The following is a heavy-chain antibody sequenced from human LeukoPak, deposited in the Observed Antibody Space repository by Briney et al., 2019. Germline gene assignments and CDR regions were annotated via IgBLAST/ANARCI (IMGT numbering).Heavy chain of an antibody. D-gene: IGHD2-15*01. V-gene: IGHV3-23*01. CDR3: AKVLSVAYYFDY. CDR2: ISGSGGST. J-gene: IGHJ4*02. Sequence: GGSLRLSCAASGLTFSSYAMSWVRQAPGKGLEWVSAISGSGGSTYYADSVKGRFTISRDNSKNTLYLQMNSLRAEDTAVYYCAKVLSVAYYFDYWGQGTLVTVSS. CDR1: GLTFSSYA.